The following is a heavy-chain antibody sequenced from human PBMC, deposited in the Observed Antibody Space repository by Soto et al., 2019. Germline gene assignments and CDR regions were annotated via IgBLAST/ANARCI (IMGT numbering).Heavy chain of an antibody. V-gene: IGHV3-15*01. CDR2: IKSKTDGGTT. CDR1: GFTFSNAW. Sequence: EVQLVESGGGLVKPGGSLRLSCAASGFTFSNAWMSWVRQAPGKGLEWVSRIKSKTDGGTTDYAAPVKGRFTISRDDSKNTLYLQMNSLKTEDTAVYYCTTVPWELHAFDIWGQGTMVTVSS. CDR3: TTVPWELHAFDI. J-gene: IGHJ3*02. D-gene: IGHD1-26*01.